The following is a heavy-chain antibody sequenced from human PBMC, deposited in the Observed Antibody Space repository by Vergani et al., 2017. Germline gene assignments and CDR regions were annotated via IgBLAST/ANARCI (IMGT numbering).Heavy chain of an antibody. D-gene: IGHD3-9*01. CDR3: AKPARYFELGPLDV. CDR2: ISGSGGST. J-gene: IGHJ4*02. Sequence: EVQLLESGGGLVQPGGSLRLSCAASGFTFSSYAMSWVRQAPGKGLEWVSAISGSGGSTYYADSVKGRFTISRDNAKNTLYLQMNSLRAEDKAVYYCAKPARYFELGPLDVWGQGTLVTVSS. CDR1: GFTFSSYA. V-gene: IGHV3-23*01.